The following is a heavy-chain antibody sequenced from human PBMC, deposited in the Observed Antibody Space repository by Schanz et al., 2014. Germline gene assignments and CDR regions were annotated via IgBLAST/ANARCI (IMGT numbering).Heavy chain of an antibody. V-gene: IGHV3-64*04. CDR3: ANNWNLDY. Sequence: VQLLESGGGLVQPGGSLRLSCTASGFTFSDYWMSWVRQAPGKGLEYISAISNNGDSTYYADSVKGRFTISRDNSKNTLYLQMNSLRAEDTAVYYCANNWNLDYWGQGTLVTVSS. J-gene: IGHJ4*02. D-gene: IGHD1-20*01. CDR2: ISNNGDST. CDR1: GFTFSDYW.